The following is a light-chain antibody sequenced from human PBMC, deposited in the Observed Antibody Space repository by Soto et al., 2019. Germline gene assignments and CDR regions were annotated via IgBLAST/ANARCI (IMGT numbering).Light chain of an antibody. CDR2: GAS. CDR3: QQYNKWPIT. J-gene: IGKJ5*01. V-gene: IGKV3-15*01. CDR1: QSVSSRY. Sequence: LPQSPGTLSLSPGERVTLSCGSSQSVSSRYLAWYQQEPGQAPRLLIYGASTRATGVPARFSGSGSGTEFTLTISSLQSEDFAVYFCQQYNKWPITFGQGTRLAIK.